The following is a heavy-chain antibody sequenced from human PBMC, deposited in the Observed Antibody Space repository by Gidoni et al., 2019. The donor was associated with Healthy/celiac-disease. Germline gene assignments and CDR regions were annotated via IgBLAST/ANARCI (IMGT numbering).Heavy chain of an antibody. CDR2: INYSGST. D-gene: IGHD3-9*01. CDR1: GGSVSGYY. CDR3: ARVGGRYDISRGLRSYWYFDL. Sequence: QVQLQQWGAGLLKPSETLSLTSDVYGGSVSGYYWSWTRQPPGKGLEWIGEINYSGSTKYNPSLKSRVTISVDTSKNQFSLKLSSVTAADTAVYYCARVGGRYDISRGLRSYWYFDLWGRGTLVTVSS. V-gene: IGHV4-34*01. J-gene: IGHJ2*01.